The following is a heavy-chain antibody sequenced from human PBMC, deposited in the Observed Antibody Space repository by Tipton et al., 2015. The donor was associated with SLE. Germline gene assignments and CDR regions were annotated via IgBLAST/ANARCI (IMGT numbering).Heavy chain of an antibody. CDR3: SAHGYSPYYFDF. CDR1: GFTFRAFA. J-gene: IGHJ4*02. V-gene: IGHV3-64*02. CDR2: ISSSGETT. Sequence: SLRLSCAASGFTFRAFAMHWVRQAPGKGLEYVSAISSSGETTYYADSVKGRFTISRDNSKNTLYLQMGSLRPEDMAVYYCSAHGYSPYYFDFWGQGALVTVSP. D-gene: IGHD2-15*01.